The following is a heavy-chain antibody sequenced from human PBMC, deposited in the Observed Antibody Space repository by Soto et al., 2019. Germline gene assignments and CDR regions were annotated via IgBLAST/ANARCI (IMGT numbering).Heavy chain of an antibody. J-gene: IGHJ6*02. CDR1: GYTFTSYY. CDR2: INPSGGST. CDR3: ARGSGQSSLVDYYGMDV. Sequence: ASVKVSCKASGYTFTSYYMHWVRQAPGQGLEWMGIINPSGGSTSYAQKFQGRVTMTRDTSTSTVYMELSSLRSEDTAVYYCARGSGQSSLVDYYGMDVWGQGTTVTDSS. V-gene: IGHV1-46*01. D-gene: IGHD6-25*01.